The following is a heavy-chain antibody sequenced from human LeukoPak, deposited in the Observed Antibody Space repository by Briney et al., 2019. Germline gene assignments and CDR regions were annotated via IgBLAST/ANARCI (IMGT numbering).Heavy chain of an antibody. CDR1: GFTFDGYA. CDR2: ISWNSGSI. J-gene: IGHJ6*02. Sequence: GGSLRLSCAASGFTFDGYAIHWVRQAPGKGLEWVSGISWNSGSIGYADSVKGRFTISRDNAKNSLYLQMNSLRAEDTALYYCAKDMDPYYYYGMDVWGQGTTVTVSS. V-gene: IGHV3-9*01. D-gene: IGHD3/OR15-3a*01. CDR3: AKDMDPYYYYGMDV.